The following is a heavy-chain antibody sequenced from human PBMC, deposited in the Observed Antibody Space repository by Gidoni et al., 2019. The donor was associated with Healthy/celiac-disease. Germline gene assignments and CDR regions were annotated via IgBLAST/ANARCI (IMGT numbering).Heavy chain of an antibody. CDR3: ARTRVGATTSFYDY. Sequence: EVQLVESGGGLVKPGGSLRLSCAASGFTFSSYSMNWVRQAPGKGLEWVSSISSSSSYIYYADSVKGRFTISRDNAKNSLYLQMNSLRAEDTAVYYCARTRVGATTSFYDYWGQGTLVTVSS. CDR2: ISSSSSYI. J-gene: IGHJ4*02. CDR1: GFTFSSYS. V-gene: IGHV3-21*01. D-gene: IGHD1-26*01.